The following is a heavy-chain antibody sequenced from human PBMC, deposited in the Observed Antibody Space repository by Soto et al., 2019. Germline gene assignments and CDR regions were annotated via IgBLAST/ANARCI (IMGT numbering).Heavy chain of an antibody. CDR3: ARGVTMVRGVDGDWFDP. CDR2: IDQDGSEK. J-gene: IGHJ5*02. D-gene: IGHD3-10*01. CDR1: GFIFSTYW. V-gene: IGHV3-7*01. Sequence: EVQLVESGGGLVQPGGSLRLSCAASGFIFSTYWMTWVRQAPGKGLEWVANIDQDGSEKYYVDSVKGRFIISRDNAKNSLYRQMNSLRVEDMAVYYCARGVTMVRGVDGDWFDPWGQGTLVTVSS.